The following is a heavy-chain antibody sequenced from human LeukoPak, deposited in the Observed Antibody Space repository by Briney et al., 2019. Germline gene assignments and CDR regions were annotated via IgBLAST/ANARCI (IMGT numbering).Heavy chain of an antibody. Sequence: PGGSLRLSCVASGFDFSSYGLSWVRQSPGKGLEWVSTFSGTSALTYYADSVKDRFTISRDNSKNALYLQMNSLRDEDTAVYYCAKGDSYYDLLTCFDFWGPGTLVTVSS. CDR1: GFDFSSYG. D-gene: IGHD3-9*01. V-gene: IGHV3-23*01. CDR3: AKGDSYYDLLTCFDF. J-gene: IGHJ4*02. CDR2: FSGTSALT.